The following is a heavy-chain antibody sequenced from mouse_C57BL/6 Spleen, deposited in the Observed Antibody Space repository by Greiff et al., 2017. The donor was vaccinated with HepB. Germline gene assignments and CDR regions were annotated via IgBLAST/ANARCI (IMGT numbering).Heavy chain of an antibody. CDR1: GYTFTSYW. CDR2: IHPNSGST. J-gene: IGHJ4*01. V-gene: IGHV1-64*01. Sequence: QVQLQQPGAELVKPGASVKLSCKASGYTFTSYWMHWVKQRPGQGLEWIGMIHPNSGSTNYNEKFKSKATLTVDKSSSTAYMQLSSLTSEDSAVYYCEREATVAMDYWGQGTSVTVSS. D-gene: IGHD1-1*01. CDR3: EREATVAMDY.